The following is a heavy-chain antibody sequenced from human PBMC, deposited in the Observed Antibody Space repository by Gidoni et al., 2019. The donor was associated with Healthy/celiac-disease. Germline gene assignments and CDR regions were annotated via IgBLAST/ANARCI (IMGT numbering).Heavy chain of an antibody. CDR3: ARGSYYYDSSGYYGSAEYFQH. J-gene: IGHJ1*01. Sequence: VQLVQSGAEVKKPGSSVKVSCKASGGTFSSYAITWVRQAPGQGLEWMGGIIPIFGTANYAQKFQGRVTITADESTSTAYMELSSLRSEDTAVYYCARGSYYYDSSGYYGSAEYFQHWGQGTLVTVSS. CDR2: IIPIFGTA. CDR1: GGTFSSYA. D-gene: IGHD3-22*01. V-gene: IGHV1-69*01.